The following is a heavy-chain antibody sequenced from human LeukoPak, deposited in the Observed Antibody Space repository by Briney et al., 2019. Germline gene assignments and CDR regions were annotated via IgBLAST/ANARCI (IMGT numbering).Heavy chain of an antibody. CDR3: ARVGTWELQRVFDY. J-gene: IGHJ4*02. CDR2: INRGGNEV. CDR1: GFTFSDYW. Sequence: GGSLRLSCAPSGFTFSDYWMTWVRQVPGKGLEWVANINRGGNEVHYVDSVKGRFTISRDNPKNSLYLQLDSLRVEDTAVYYCARVGTWELQRVFDYWGQGTQVTVSS. V-gene: IGHV3-7*01. D-gene: IGHD1-26*01.